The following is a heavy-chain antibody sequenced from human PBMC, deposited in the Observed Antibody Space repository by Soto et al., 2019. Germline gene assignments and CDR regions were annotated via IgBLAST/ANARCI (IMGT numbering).Heavy chain of an antibody. CDR2: INHSGST. Sequence: SETMSLTCAVYGGSFSDYYWTWIRQPPGTGLEWIGEINHSGSTNYNPSLKSRVTISRDNGKNSLYLQMNSLRPEDTALYYCAKDHYGSAIYGMDVWGQGTTVTVSS. CDR1: GGSFSDYY. V-gene: IGHV4-34*01. CDR3: AKDHYGSAIYGMDV. J-gene: IGHJ6*02. D-gene: IGHD3-10*01.